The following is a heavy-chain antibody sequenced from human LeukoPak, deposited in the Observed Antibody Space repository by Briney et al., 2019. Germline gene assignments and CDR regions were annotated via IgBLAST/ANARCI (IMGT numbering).Heavy chain of an antibody. D-gene: IGHD2-21*02. CDR3: TTDAPIGGNLVCGGDCYPFGFDY. J-gene: IGHJ4*02. V-gene: IGHV3-15*01. CDR1: GFTFSNAW. CDR2: IKSKTDGGTT. Sequence: PGGSLRLSCAASGFTFSNAWMSWVRQAPGKGLEWVGRIKSKTDGGTTDYAAPVKGRFTISRDDSKNTLYLQMNSLKTEDTAVYYCTTDAPIGGNLVCGGDCYPFGFDYWGQGTLVTVSS.